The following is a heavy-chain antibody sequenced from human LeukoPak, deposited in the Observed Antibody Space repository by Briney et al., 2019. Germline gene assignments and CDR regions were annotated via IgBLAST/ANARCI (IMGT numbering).Heavy chain of an antibody. J-gene: IGHJ5*01. CDR3: AKEMVAALFNWFDS. CDR2: IDGSGDKT. CDR1: GFTFSSYP. Sequence: GGSLRLSCTASGFTFSSYPISWVRQTPGKGLDWVSSIDGSGDKTYYADSVKGRFTISRDNARNTLYLQMSGLRVDDTAKYYCAKEMVAALFNWFDSWGQGTLVTVSS. D-gene: IGHD2-15*01. V-gene: IGHV3-23*01.